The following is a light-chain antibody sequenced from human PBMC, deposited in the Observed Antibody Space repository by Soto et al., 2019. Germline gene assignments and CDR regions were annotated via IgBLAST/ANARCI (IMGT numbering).Light chain of an antibody. CDR1: SSDVGGYNY. CDR2: DVS. CDR3: SSYTSSSTLEA. V-gene: IGLV2-14*01. Sequence: QSVLPQPASLFVSPAQSITISCPGNSSDVGGYNYVSWYQQHPGKAPKLMIYDVSNRPSGVSNRFSGSKSGNTAPLTISGLQAEDEADYYCSSYTSSSTLEAFGTGTKVTVL. J-gene: IGLJ1*01.